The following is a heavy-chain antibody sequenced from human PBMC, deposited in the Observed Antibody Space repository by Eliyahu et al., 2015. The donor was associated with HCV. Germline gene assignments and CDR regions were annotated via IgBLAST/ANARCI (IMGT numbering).Heavy chain of an antibody. V-gene: IGHV3-33*01. CDR1: GFAFXDFG. CDR2: IWYDGSYK. D-gene: IGHD4-23*01. CDR3: ARDPRGPHGGNGRIDL. J-gene: IGHJ5*02. Sequence: QVQLVESGGGVVQPGRSLRLSCAAXGFAFXDFGMLWVRQAPGKGLEWVALIWYDGSYKYYADSVKGRFTISRDNSKNALXLQMNTLRAEDTAVYYCARDPRGPHGGNGRIDLWGQGTRVTVSS.